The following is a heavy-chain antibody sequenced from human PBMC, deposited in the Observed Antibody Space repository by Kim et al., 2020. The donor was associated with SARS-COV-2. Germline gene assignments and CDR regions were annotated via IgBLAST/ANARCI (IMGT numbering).Heavy chain of an antibody. D-gene: IGHD6-13*01. Sequence: GGSLRLSCAASGFTFSNAWMSWVRQAPGKGLEWVGRIKSKTDGGTTDYAAPVKGRFTISRDDSKNTLYLQMNSLKTEDTAVYYCTTLVSYSSSWYLSSYYYYGMDVWGQGTTVTVSS. J-gene: IGHJ6*02. CDR2: IKSKTDGGTT. CDR3: TTLVSYSSSWYLSSYYYYGMDV. V-gene: IGHV3-15*01. CDR1: GFTFSNAW.